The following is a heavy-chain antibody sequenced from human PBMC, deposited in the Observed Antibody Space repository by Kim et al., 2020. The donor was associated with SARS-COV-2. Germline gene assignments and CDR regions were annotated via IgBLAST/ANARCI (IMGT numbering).Heavy chain of an antibody. D-gene: IGHD3-10*01. CDR2: IYWDDDK. Sequence: SGPTLVNPTQTLTLTCTFSGFSLSTSGVGVGWIRQPPGKALEWLALIYWDDDKRYSPSLKSRLTITKDTSKNQVVLTMTNMDPVDTATYYCAHSGDYYGSGSHDAFDIWGQGTMVTVSS. CDR3: AHSGDYYGSGSHDAFDI. CDR1: GFSLSTSGVG. V-gene: IGHV2-5*02. J-gene: IGHJ3*02.